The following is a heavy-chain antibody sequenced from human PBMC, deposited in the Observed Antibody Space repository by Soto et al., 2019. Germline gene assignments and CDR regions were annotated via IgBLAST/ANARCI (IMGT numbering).Heavy chain of an antibody. V-gene: IGHV1-2*04. CDR2: INPNSGGT. D-gene: IGHD5-18*01. CDR3: ARSAMVNYYYYGMDV. CDR1: GYTFTDYY. J-gene: IGHJ6*02. Sequence: ASVKVSCKASGYTFTDYYMHWVRQAPGQGLEWMGWINPNSGGTNYAQNFQGWVTMTRDTSISTAYMELSRLRSDDTAVYYCARSAMVNYYYYGMDVWGQGTTVTSP.